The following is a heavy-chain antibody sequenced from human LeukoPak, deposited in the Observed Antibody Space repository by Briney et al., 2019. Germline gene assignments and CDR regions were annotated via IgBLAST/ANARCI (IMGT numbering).Heavy chain of an antibody. V-gene: IGHV4-30-4*01. Sequence: SETLSLTCTVSGGSISSGDYYWSWIRQPPGKGLEWIGYIYYSGSTYYNPSLKSRVTISVDTSKNQFSLKLSSVTAADTAVYYCARLLWFGELVYYFDYWGQGTLVTVSS. D-gene: IGHD3-10*01. CDR1: GGSISSGDYY. CDR2: IYYSGST. CDR3: ARLLWFGELVYYFDY. J-gene: IGHJ4*02.